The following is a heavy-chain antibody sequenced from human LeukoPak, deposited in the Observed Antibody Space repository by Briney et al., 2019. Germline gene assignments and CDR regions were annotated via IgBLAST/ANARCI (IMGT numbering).Heavy chain of an antibody. CDR1: GYTFTTYE. CDR2: MNPNSGNT. Sequence: GASVKVSCKASGYTFTTYEIHWVRQATGQGLEWMGWMNPNSGNTGYVQNFQGRVTITRTTSINTAYMELSSLRSEDTAVYYCARGACRSFDYWGQGTLVTVSS. V-gene: IGHV1-8*03. CDR3: ARGACRSFDY. J-gene: IGHJ4*02.